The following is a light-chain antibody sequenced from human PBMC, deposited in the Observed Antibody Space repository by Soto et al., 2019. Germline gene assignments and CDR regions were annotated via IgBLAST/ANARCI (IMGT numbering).Light chain of an antibody. Sequence: QSVLTQPPSASATPGQTVTISCSGASSNIGSYTVNWYQQLPVTAPKLLIFSNNQRPSGVPDRFSGSRSGTSASLYITGLQSEDEADFYCAAWDDSLGGLIFGGGTKLTVL. V-gene: IGLV1-44*01. J-gene: IGLJ2*01. CDR1: SSNIGSYT. CDR3: AAWDDSLGGLI. CDR2: SNN.